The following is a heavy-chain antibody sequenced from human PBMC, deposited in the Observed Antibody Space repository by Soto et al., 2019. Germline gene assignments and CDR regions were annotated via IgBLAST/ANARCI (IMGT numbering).Heavy chain of an antibody. CDR3: ATVGEQGWELIRMFYYFHMDV. CDR1: GFTFTDAW. Sequence: PGGSLRLSCAASGFTFTDAWMTWVRQAPGKGLEWVGRIKSKTDDGATDYAAPVKGRFTISRDDSKNTMYLQMNSLKIEDTAVYYCATVGEQGWELIRMFYYFHMDVWGQGTTVSVSS. V-gene: IGHV3-15*01. D-gene: IGHD1-26*01. J-gene: IGHJ6*02. CDR2: IKSKTDDGAT.